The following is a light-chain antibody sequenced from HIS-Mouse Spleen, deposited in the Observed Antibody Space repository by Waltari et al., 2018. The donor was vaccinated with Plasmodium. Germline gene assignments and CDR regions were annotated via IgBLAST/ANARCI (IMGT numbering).Light chain of an antibody. CDR2: EDS. Sequence: SYELTQPPSVSVSPGQTARITCSGDALPQKYAYRYQQKSGQAPVLVISEDSKRPSGIPERFSGSSSGTMATLTISGAQVEYEADYYCYSTDSSGNHRVFGGGTKLTVL. CDR3: YSTDSSGNHRV. V-gene: IGLV3-10*01. CDR1: ALPQKY. J-gene: IGLJ3*02.